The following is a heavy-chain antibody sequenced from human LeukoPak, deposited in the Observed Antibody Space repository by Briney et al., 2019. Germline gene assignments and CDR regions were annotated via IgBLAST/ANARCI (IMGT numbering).Heavy chain of an antibody. J-gene: IGHJ6*03. CDR2: ISSSSSYI. CDR3: ARGRGSSHYYYYYMDV. Sequence: PGRSLTLSCAASGFTFSSYSMNWVRQAPGKGLEWVSSISSSSSYIYYADSVKGRFTISRDNAKNSLYLQMNSLRAEDTAVYYCARGRGSSHYYYYYMDVWGKGTTVTVSS. CDR1: GFTFSSYS. V-gene: IGHV3-21*01. D-gene: IGHD2-15*01.